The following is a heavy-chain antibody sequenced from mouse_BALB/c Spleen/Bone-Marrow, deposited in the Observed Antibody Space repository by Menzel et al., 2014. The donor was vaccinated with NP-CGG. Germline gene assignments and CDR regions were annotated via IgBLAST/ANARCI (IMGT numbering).Heavy chain of an antibody. CDR2: IFPGDSTT. CDR1: GNTFTSYD. D-gene: IGHD1-2*01. J-gene: IGHJ1*01. Sequence: AQLQQSGVELVKPGASVKLSCKASGNTFTSYDINWVRQRPEQGLEWIGWIFPGDSTTKYNEKFKGKATLSTDKSSSTVHMQLSRLTSEDSAGYFCVRSRLRDWYFDVWGAGTTVTISS. CDR3: VRSRLRDWYFDV. V-gene: IGHV1S56*01.